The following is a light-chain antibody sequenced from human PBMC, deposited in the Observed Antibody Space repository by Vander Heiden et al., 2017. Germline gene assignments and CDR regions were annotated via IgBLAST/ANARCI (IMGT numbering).Light chain of an antibody. CDR2: DDS. J-gene: IGLJ2*01. CDR1: NSGSKS. Sequence: SYVLTQPPSVSAAPGQTARITCGGNNSGSKSVHWYQQKTGQAPALVVYDDSDRPSGIPERFSGSNSGNTATLTIRRVEAGDEADYYCQVWDSSSDHVVFGGGTKLTVL. CDR3: QVWDSSSDHVV. V-gene: IGLV3-21*02.